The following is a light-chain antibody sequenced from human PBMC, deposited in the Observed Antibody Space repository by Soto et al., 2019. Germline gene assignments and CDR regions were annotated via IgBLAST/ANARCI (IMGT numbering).Light chain of an antibody. V-gene: IGKV1-5*03. CDR1: QSIGDL. CDR3: QQYNNWPRT. CDR2: KAS. Sequence: DIQMTQSPSTLSASVEDRVTITCRASQSIGDLLAWYQQKPGEAPKVLIYKASYLESGVPSRFSGSGSGTEFTLTISSLQSEDFAVYYCQQYNNWPRTFGQGTKVDIK. J-gene: IGKJ1*01.